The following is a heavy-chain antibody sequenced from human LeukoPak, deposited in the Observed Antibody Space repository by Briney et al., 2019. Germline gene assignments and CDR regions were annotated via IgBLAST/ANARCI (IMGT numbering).Heavy chain of an antibody. CDR3: AKDPYTVAGLSDY. Sequence: GGSLRLSCAASGFTFSSYSMNWVRQAPGKGLEWGSSISSSSRYIYYADSVKGRFTISRDNAKNSLYLQMSSRRAEDTAVYYCAKDPYTVAGLSDYWGQGTLVTVSS. D-gene: IGHD6-19*01. J-gene: IGHJ4*02. CDR2: ISSSSRYI. CDR1: GFTFSSYS. V-gene: IGHV3-21*01.